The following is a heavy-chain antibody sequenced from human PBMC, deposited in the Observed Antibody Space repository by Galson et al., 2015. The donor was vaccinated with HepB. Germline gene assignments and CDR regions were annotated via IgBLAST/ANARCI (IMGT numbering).Heavy chain of an antibody. D-gene: IGHD3-16*01. CDR2: IYSGGST. J-gene: IGHJ3*02. CDR3: AGAPGMIPPTGGVGVGAFDI. Sequence: SLRLSCAVSGFTLTNYWMSWVRQAPGKGLEWVSVIYSGGSTYYADSVKGRFTISRHNSKNTLYLQMNSLRAEDTAVYYCAGAPGMIPPTGGVGVGAFDIWGQGTMVTVSS. CDR1: GFTLTNYW. V-gene: IGHV3-53*04.